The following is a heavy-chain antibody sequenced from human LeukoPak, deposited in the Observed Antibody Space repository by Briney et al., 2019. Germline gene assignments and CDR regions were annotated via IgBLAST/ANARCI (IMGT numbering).Heavy chain of an antibody. Sequence: GASVKVSCKASGYTFTGYYMHWVRQAPGQGLEWMGWINPNSGGTNYAQKFQGRVTMTRDTSISTAYMELSRLRSDDTAVYYCARDGPYCSSTSCYLGYYYMDVWGKGTTVTISS. V-gene: IGHV1-2*02. CDR2: INPNSGGT. CDR1: GYTFTGYY. CDR3: ARDGPYCSSTSCYLGYYYMDV. J-gene: IGHJ6*03. D-gene: IGHD2-2*01.